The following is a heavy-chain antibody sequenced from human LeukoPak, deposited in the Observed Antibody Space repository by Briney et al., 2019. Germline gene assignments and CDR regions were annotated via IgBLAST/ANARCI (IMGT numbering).Heavy chain of an antibody. CDR2: ITSNGGTT. CDR3: ARGYCSSTSCTNDY. CDR1: GFRLSTYD. D-gene: IGHD2-2*01. V-gene: IGHV3-64*01. J-gene: IGHJ4*02. Sequence: GSLRLSCVASGFRLSTYDMYWVRQAPGKGLEYVSAITSNGGTTYYANSVKGRFTISRDNSKNTLYLQMGSLRAEDMAVYYCARGYCSSTSCTNDYWGQGTLVTVSS.